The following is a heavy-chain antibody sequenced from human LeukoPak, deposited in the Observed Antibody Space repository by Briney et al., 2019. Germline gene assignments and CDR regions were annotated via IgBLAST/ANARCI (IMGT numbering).Heavy chain of an antibody. D-gene: IGHD2-2*01. CDR1: GGSISSSYW. Sequence: SGTLSLTCGVSGGSISSSYWWSWVRQSPGKGLEWIGEIYHSGSTYYNPSLKSRVTISVDTSKNQFSLKLSSVTAADTAVYYCAKRYCSSTTCYDDRGAFDYWGQGTLVTVSS. J-gene: IGHJ4*02. CDR2: IYHSGST. CDR3: AKRYCSSTTCYDDRGAFDY. V-gene: IGHV4-4*02.